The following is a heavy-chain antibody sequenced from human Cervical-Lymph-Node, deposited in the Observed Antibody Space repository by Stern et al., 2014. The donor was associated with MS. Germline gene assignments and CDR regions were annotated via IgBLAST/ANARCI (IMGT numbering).Heavy chain of an antibody. CDR2: IKTDGSEK. V-gene: IGHV3-7*01. CDR1: GFTFSNYW. CDR3: ARAVRELGT. Sequence: QLVQSGGGLVQPGESLRLSCAVSGFTFSNYWMTWVRQVPGKGLEWVASIKTDGSEKSYVDSVKGRFTISRDNSKNPLYLQMNSLRAEDTAVYYCARAVRELGTWGQGTLVTVSS. J-gene: IGHJ5*02. D-gene: IGHD1-7*01.